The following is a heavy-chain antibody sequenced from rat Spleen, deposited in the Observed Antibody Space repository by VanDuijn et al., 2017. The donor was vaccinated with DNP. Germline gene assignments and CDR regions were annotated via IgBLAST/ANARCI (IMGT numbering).Heavy chain of an antibody. J-gene: IGHJ3*01. CDR2: ISPRGSRT. Sequence: EVQLVESGGGLVQPGRSLKLSCAASGFTFSNYYMAWVRQAPRKGLEWVAAISPRGSRTYYPDSMKGRFTISRDDAKSSLYLQMNSLKFEDTATYYCATQGQLGITWFAYWGQGTLVTVSS. CDR1: GFTFSNYY. CDR3: ATQGQLGITWFAY. V-gene: IGHV5-25*01. D-gene: IGHD1-10*01.